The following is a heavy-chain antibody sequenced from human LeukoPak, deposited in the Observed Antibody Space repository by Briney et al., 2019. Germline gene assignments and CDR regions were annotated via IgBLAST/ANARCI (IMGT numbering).Heavy chain of an antibody. CDR3: ARDRMGTSYSVSHFDS. CDR2: INWNGGIT. V-gene: IGHV3-20*04. J-gene: IGHJ4*02. CDR1: GFRFVDYG. D-gene: IGHD6-13*01. Sequence: GGSLRLSCATSGFRFVDYGLSWVRQAPGKGLEWLSAINWNGGITEYADSVKGRFTISRDNAKNSLYLQMDSMRAEDTAFYYCARDRMGTSYSVSHFDSWGQGTLVTVSS.